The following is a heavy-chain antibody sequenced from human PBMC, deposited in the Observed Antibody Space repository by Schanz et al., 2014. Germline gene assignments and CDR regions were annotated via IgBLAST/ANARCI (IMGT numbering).Heavy chain of an antibody. CDR3: ARRASCSRIGCPFDS. J-gene: IGHJ4*02. Sequence: QVQMVESGGGVVQPGRSLRLSCAASGFAFSVYGMHWVRQAPGKGPEWVAVISYDGSNKYYADSVKGRFTISRDNAKNSLYLQMNSLRAEDTAMYYCARRASCSRIGCPFDSWGQGTLVTVSS. D-gene: IGHD2-2*01. CDR1: GFAFSVYG. V-gene: IGHV3-30*19. CDR2: ISYDGSNK.